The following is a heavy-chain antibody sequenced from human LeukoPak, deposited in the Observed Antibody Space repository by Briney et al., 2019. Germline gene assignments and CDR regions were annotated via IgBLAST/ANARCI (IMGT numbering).Heavy chain of an antibody. V-gene: IGHV4-34*01. J-gene: IGHJ4*02. D-gene: IGHD3-10*01. CDR1: GGSFSGYY. Sequence: PSETLSLTCAVYGGSFSGYYWSWIRQPPGKGLEWIGEINHSGSTNYNPSLKSRVTISVDTSKNQFSPKLSSVTAADTAVYYCARWRGGGSGLYYFDYWGQGTLVTVSS. CDR3: ARWRGGGSGLYYFDY. CDR2: INHSGST.